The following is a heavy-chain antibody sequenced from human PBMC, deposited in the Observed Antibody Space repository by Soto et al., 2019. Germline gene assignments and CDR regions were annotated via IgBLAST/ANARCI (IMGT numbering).Heavy chain of an antibody. V-gene: IGHV1-69*01. CDR3: ATGTPNFGAAVDH. CDR2: IIPMFATA. D-gene: IGHD3-16*01. Sequence: QVQLVQSGAEVKKPGSSVKVSCKASGGTFSTYAISWVRQAPGQGLEWMGRIIPMFATANYAQKFQGRVTITADDFTNTVYMDVRSLRSEETAVYYCATGTPNFGAAVDHWGQGTLVTVSS. CDR1: GGTFSTYA. J-gene: IGHJ4*02.